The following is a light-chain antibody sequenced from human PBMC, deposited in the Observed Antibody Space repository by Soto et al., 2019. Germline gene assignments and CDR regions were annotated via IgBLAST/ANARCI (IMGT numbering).Light chain of an antibody. V-gene: IGKV3-11*01. Sequence: EIVLTQSPATLSLSPGERATLSCRASQSVRSYLAWYQQKPGQTPRLLIYDAFNRATGIPARFSGSGSGTDFTLTISSLEPEDSAVYYCQQFDTSPYTFGQGTKLEIK. CDR3: QQFDTSPYT. CDR2: DAF. J-gene: IGKJ2*01. CDR1: QSVRSY.